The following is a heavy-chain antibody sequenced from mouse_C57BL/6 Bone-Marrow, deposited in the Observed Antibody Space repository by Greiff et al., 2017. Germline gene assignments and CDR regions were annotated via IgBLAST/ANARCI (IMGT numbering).Heavy chain of an antibody. CDR3: ARQGNYVAMDY. D-gene: IGHD1-1*01. J-gene: IGHJ4*01. Sequence: DVMLVESGGGLVKPGGSLKLSCAASGFTFSDYGMHWVRQAPEKGLEWVAYISSGSSTIYYADTVKGRFTISRDNAKNTLFLQMTSLKSEDTAMYYCARQGNYVAMDYWGQGTSVTVSS. V-gene: IGHV5-17*01. CDR2: ISSGSSTI. CDR1: GFTFSDYG.